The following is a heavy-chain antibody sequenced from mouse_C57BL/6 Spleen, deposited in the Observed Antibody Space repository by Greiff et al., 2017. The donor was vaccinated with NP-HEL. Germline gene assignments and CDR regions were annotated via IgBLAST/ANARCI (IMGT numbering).Heavy chain of an antibody. CDR1: GFTFSSYA. CDR3: ARDYDGYYF. V-gene: IGHV5-4*01. Sequence: EVKLVESGGGLVKPGGSLKLSCAASGFTFSSYAMSWVRQTPEKRLEWVATISDGGSYTYYPDNVKGRFTISRDNAKNNLYLQMSHLKSEDTAMYYCARDYDGYYFWGQGTLVTVSA. J-gene: IGHJ3*01. D-gene: IGHD2-3*01. CDR2: ISDGGSYT.